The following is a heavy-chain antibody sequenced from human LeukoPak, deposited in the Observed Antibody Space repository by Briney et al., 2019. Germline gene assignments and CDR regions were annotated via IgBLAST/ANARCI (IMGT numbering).Heavy chain of an antibody. CDR3: ARDEYDILTGYPGDY. V-gene: IGHV3-66*01. J-gene: IGHJ4*02. D-gene: IGHD3-9*01. CDR2: IYSGGST. Sequence: GSLRLSCAASGFTVSSNYMSWVRQAPGKGLEWVSVIYSGGSTYYADSVKGRFTISRDNSKNTLYLQMNSLRAEDTAVYYCARDEYDILTGYPGDYWGQGTLVTVSS. CDR1: GFTVSSNY.